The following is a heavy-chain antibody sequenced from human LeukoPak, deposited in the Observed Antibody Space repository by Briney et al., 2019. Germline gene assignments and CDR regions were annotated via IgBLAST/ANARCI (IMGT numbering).Heavy chain of an antibody. CDR1: GDSFSSYP. Sequence: SVKVSCKASGDSFSSYPISWVRLAPGQGLEWMGRIIPTLHITDYAKKFQDRLTITADTSTTTAYMELSSLRSEDTAVYFCAREYASGNSFHVIFHIWGQGTMVSVSS. V-gene: IGHV1-69*04. J-gene: IGHJ3*02. D-gene: IGHD4-23*01. CDR2: IIPTLHIT. CDR3: AREYASGNSFHVIFHI.